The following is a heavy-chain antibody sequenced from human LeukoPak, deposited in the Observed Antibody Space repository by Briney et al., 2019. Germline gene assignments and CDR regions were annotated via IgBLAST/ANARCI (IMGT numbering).Heavy chain of an antibody. CDR2: ICFNGIT. V-gene: IGHV4-31*03. CDR3: ARKRDDXXXHIDY. J-gene: IGHJ4*02. D-gene: IGHD1-1*01. CDR1: GGSISSADYY. Sequence: SQTLSLTCTVSGGSISSADYYWSWFRQYPGKGLEWIGYICFNGITYYNPSLKSRVTISIYTSKNQFSLKLTSVTAADTAIYFCARKRDDXXXHIDYWGQGTLVTVSS.